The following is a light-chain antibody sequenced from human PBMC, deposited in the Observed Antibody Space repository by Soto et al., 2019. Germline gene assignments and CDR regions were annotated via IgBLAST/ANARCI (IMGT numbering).Light chain of an antibody. V-gene: IGLV2-11*01. CDR2: DVI. J-gene: IGLJ3*02. CDR3: CSYAATSTLV. CDR1: SSDVGIYNY. Sequence: QSALTQPRSVSGSPGQSVTISCTGNSSDVGIYNYVSWYQHHPGKAPKLIIYDVIKRPSGVPDRFSGSKSSITASLTISGLQADDEADYYCCSYAATSTLVFGGGTKLTVL.